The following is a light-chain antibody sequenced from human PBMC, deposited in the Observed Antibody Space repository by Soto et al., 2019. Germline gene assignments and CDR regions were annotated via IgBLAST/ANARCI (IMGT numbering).Light chain of an antibody. CDR1: QSVSSSY. J-gene: IGKJ2*01. CDR3: QHYGSSAYT. Sequence: EIVLTQSPGTLSLSPGERATLSCRASQSVSSSYLAWYQQKPGQSPRLLIYGASNRATGIPDRFSGSGSGTDFTLTISRLEPEDFAVFYCQHYGSSAYTFGQGTTLEIK. V-gene: IGKV3-20*01. CDR2: GAS.